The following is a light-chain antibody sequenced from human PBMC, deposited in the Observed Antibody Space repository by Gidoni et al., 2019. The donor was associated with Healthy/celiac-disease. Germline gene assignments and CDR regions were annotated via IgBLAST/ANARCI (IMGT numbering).Light chain of an antibody. CDR1: PCISSW. CDR3: QQYNSLWT. V-gene: IGKV1-5*03. J-gene: IGKJ1*01. CDR2: KAS. Sequence: DIQMTQSPPTLSSSVGDRVNITCRASPCISSWLAWYQQKPGKAPKLLIYKASSLESGVPSRCSGRGSATEFTLTISSLQPDDVATYYCQQYNSLWTFGQGTKVEIK.